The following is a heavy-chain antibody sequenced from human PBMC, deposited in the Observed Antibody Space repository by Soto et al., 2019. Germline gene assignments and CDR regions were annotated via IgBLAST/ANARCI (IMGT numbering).Heavy chain of an antibody. CDR2: IYHSGST. CDR1: GGSISSSNW. J-gene: IGHJ3*02. CDR3: ARVEGYYYGSGSYRNAFDI. Sequence: QVQLQESGPGLVKPSGTLSLTCAVSGGSISSSNWWSWVRQPPGKGLGWIGEIYHSGSTNYNPSLKSRLTISVDKSKNQFSLKLSSVTAADTAVYYCARVEGYYYGSGSYRNAFDIWGQGTMVTVSS. D-gene: IGHD3-10*01. V-gene: IGHV4-4*02.